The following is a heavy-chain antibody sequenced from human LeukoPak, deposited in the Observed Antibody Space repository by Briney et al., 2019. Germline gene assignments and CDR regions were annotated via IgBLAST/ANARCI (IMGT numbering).Heavy chain of an antibody. V-gene: IGHV3-23*01. CDR3: AKEREDYYGSWRPRGVFDY. Sequence: GGSLRLSCAASGFTFSSNAMSWVRQAPGKGLDWASGISGTAGSTYYADSVKGRFTISRDNSKNTLYLHMNSLRAEDTAVYYCAKEREDYYGSWRPRGVFDYWGQGTLVTVSS. CDR2: ISGTAGST. J-gene: IGHJ4*02. D-gene: IGHD3-10*01. CDR1: GFTFSSNA.